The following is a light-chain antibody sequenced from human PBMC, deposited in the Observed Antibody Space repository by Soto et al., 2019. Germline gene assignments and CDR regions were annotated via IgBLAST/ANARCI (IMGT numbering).Light chain of an antibody. CDR1: QVIDNY. CDR2: AGS. J-gene: IGKJ1*01. Sequence: DLQMTQSPSSLSASVGDRVTITCRASQVIDNYLAWYQQQPGKVPRLLIYAGSIVETGVPSRFAGSGSGTDFTLTISSLEPEDVATYYCQKYNSSPCTFGQGTKVEIK. CDR3: QKYNSSPCT. V-gene: IGKV1-27*01.